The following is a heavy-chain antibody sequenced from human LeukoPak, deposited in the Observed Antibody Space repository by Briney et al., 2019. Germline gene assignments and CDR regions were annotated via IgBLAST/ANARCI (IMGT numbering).Heavy chain of an antibody. CDR2: IYYSGST. V-gene: IGHV4-61*01. Sequence: PSETLSLTCTVSGGSVSSGSYYWSWIRQPPGKGLEWIGYIYYSGSTNYNPSLKSRVTISIDTSKNQFSLKLSSVTAADTAVYYCAREGERSGWDTVVSRRAYFDFWGQGTLVTVSS. J-gene: IGHJ4*02. CDR1: GGSVSSGSYY. CDR3: AREGERSGWDTVVSRRAYFDF. D-gene: IGHD5-12*01.